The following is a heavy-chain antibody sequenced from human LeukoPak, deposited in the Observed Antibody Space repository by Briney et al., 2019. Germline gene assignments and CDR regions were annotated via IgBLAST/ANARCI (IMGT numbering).Heavy chain of an antibody. CDR3: ARDGRGYSYGLTFDY. CDR1: GFTFSSYS. J-gene: IGHJ4*02. V-gene: IGHV3-23*01. D-gene: IGHD5-18*01. CDR2: ISASPFST. Sequence: GGSLRLSCAASGFTFSSYSMSWVRQAPGKGLEWVSSISASPFSTYYADSVKGRFTISRDNSKNTLYLQMNSLRAEDTALYYCARDGRGYSYGLTFDYWGQGTLVTVSS.